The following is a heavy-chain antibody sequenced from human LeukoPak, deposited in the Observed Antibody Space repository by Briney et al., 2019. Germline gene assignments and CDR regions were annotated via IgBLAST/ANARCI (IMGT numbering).Heavy chain of an antibody. D-gene: IGHD3-3*01. CDR1: GGSISSDLYY. V-gene: IGHV4-61*02. Sequence: SETLSLTCTVSGGSISSDLYYWNWIRQPAGRGLEWIGRFYNSGRTNFNPSLKSRVTISADTSNNQVSLKLRSVTAADTAVYYCARGDLKSDWFDPWGQGTLVIVST. J-gene: IGHJ5*02. CDR2: FYNSGRT. CDR3: ARGDLKSDWFDP.